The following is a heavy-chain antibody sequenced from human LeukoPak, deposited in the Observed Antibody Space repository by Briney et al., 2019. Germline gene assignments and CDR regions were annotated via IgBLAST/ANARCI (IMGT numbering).Heavy chain of an antibody. CDR1: GLNFGTYD. CDR3: ARDKYSYGLLDAFDI. V-gene: IGHV3-48*01. Sequence: GGSLRLSCAASGLNFGTYDMSWVRQAPGKGLEWDPYISSSSTIYYADSVKGRFTISRDNAKNSLYLQMNSLRAEDRAVYYCARDKYSYGLLDAFDIWGQGTMVTVSS. D-gene: IGHD5-18*01. J-gene: IGHJ3*02. CDR2: ISSSSTI.